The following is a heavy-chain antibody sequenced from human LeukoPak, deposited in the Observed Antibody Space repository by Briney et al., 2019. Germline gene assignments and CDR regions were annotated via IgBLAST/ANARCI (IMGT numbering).Heavy chain of an antibody. Sequence: PSETLSLTCSVSGDSINIYYWFWVRQPAGNGLEWIGRITGSGSTNYNPSLKSRVTMSVDTSKNQFSLRLTSVAAADSAVYYCARGAYDVLTGTHYNWCDPWGQGTLVIVSS. J-gene: IGHJ5*02. V-gene: IGHV4-4*07. CDR1: GDSINIYY. D-gene: IGHD3-9*01. CDR2: ITGSGST. CDR3: ARGAYDVLTGTHYNWCDP.